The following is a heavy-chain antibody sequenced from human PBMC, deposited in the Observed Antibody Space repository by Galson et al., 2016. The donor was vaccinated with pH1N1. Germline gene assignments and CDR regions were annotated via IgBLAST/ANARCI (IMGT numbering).Heavy chain of an antibody. J-gene: IGHJ4*02. Sequence: SLRLSCAASGLIFSNYGMYWVRQAPGKGLEWVAVVSYDGSKTYYADSVKGRFTISRDKSKNTLYLQMSSLRVEDTAVYFCVGSSSRFYFDHWGQGTLVTASS. CDR1: GLIFSNYG. CDR2: VSYDGSKT. CDR3: VGSSSRFYFDH. D-gene: IGHD6-6*01. V-gene: IGHV3-30*03.